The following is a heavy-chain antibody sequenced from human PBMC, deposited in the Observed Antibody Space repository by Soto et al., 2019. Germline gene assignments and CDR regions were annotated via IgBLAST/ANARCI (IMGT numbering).Heavy chain of an antibody. J-gene: IGHJ3*01. CDR2: ILPIFGTA. CDR3: SRGHEFGGNSDAFEG. CDR1: GGSFRREA. D-gene: IGHD2-15*01. Sequence: QVQLVQSGAEVKKPGSSVKVSCKASGGSFRREAINWVRQAPGQGPEWMGGILPIFGTADYAQKFQGRVTSPADVSTTTTYMELSSLRFEDTAVSYCSRGHEFGGNSDAFEGWGQGTMVIVSS. V-gene: IGHV1-69*12.